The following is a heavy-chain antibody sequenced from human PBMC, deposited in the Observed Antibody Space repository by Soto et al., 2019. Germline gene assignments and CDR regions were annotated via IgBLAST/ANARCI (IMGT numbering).Heavy chain of an antibody. CDR2: MNPNSGNT. Sequence: ASVKVSCKASGYTFTSYDINWVRQATGQGLEWMGWMNPNSGNTGYAQKFQGRVTMTRNTSISTAYMELSSLRSEDTAVYYCAYLTGTTDRFDYWAQRTLVTVSS. J-gene: IGHJ4*02. V-gene: IGHV1-8*01. CDR3: AYLTGTTDRFDY. CDR1: GYTFTSYD. D-gene: IGHD1-1*01.